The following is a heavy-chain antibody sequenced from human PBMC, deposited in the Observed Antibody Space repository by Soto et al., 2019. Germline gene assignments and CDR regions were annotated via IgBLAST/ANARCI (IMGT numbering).Heavy chain of an antibody. CDR1: GYTFTSYG. CDR2: ISAIFGKT. CDR3: AAVPNYDILTGFAANYFDY. Sequence: ASVKVSCKASGYTFTSYGISWVRQAPGQGLEWMGWISAIFGKTNYAQKLQGRVTITADKSTSTAYMELSSLRSEDTAVYYCAAVPNYDILTGFAANYFDYWGQGTLVTVSS. D-gene: IGHD3-9*01. J-gene: IGHJ4*02. V-gene: IGHV1-18*01.